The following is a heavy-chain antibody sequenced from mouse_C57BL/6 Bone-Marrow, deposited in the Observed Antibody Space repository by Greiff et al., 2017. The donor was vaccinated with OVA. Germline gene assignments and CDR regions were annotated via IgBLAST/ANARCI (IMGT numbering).Heavy chain of an antibody. D-gene: IGHD2-2*01. CDR3: ARHGYDDDY. V-gene: IGHV5-6*01. J-gene: IGHJ2*01. CDR2: ISSGGSYT. CDR1: GFTFSSYG. Sequence: EVKLMESGGDLVKPGGSLKLSCAASGFTFSSYGMSWVRQTPDKRLEWVATISSGGSYTYYPDSVKGRFTISRDNAKSTLYLQMSSLKSEDTAMYYCARHGYDDDYWGQGTTLTVSS.